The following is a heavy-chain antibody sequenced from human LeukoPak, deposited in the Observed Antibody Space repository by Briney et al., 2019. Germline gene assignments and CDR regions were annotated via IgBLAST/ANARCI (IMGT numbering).Heavy chain of an antibody. J-gene: IGHJ6*03. CDR2: MNPNSGNT. V-gene: IGHV1-8*03. Sequence: ASVKVSCKASGYTFTSYDINWVRQAPGQGLEWMGWMNPNSGNTGYAQKFQGRVTITRNTSISTAYMELSSLRSEDTAVYYCARGRPYDFWSGYVPLDYYYYYMDVWGKGTTVTVSS. CDR3: ARGRPYDFWSGYVPLDYYYYYMDV. D-gene: IGHD3-3*01. CDR1: GYTFTSYD.